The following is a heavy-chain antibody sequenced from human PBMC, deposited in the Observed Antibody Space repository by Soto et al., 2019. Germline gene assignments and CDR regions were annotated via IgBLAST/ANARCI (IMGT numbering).Heavy chain of an antibody. Sequence: SETLSLTCTVSGGSISSGGYYWSWIRQHPGKGLEWIGYIYYSGSTYYNPSLKSRVTISVDTSKNQFSLKLSSVTAADTAVYYCARDCPLGYCSSTSWGAYMDVWGKGTTVTVSS. CDR2: IYYSGST. J-gene: IGHJ6*03. V-gene: IGHV4-31*03. D-gene: IGHD2-2*01. CDR1: GGSISSGGYY. CDR3: ARDCPLGYCSSTSWGAYMDV.